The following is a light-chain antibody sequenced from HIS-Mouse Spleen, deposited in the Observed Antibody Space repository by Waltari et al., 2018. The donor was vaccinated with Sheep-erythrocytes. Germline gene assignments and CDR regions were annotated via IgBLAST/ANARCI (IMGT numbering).Light chain of an antibody. Sequence: DIQMTQSPSTLSASVGDRVTIPCRASQSISSWLAWYQQKPGKAPKLLIYKASSLESGVPSRFSGSGSGTEFTLTISSLQPDDFATYYCQQYNSYIFTFGPVTKVDIK. CDR1: QSISSW. CDR2: KAS. V-gene: IGKV1-5*03. J-gene: IGKJ3*01. CDR3: QQYNSYIFT.